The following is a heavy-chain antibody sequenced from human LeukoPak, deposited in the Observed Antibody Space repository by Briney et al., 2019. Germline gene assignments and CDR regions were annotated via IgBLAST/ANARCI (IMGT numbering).Heavy chain of an antibody. D-gene: IGHD3-16*01. V-gene: IGHV4-59*01. CDR1: GVSISSYY. J-gene: IGHJ4*02. Sequence: SETLSLTCTVSGVSISSYYWSWIRQPPGKGLEWVGYIYYSGSTKYNPSLKSRVTISVDTSKNQFSLKLSSVTAADTAVYYCARDGPRRYYFDYWGQGTLVTVSS. CDR3: ARDGPRRYYFDY. CDR2: IYYSGST.